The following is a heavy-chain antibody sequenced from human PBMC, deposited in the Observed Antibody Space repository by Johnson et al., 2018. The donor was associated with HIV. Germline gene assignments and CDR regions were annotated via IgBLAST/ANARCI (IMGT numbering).Heavy chain of an antibody. Sequence: QVQLVESGGGVVQPGRSLRLSCAASGFTFSSYAIHWVRQAPGKGLEWVAVISYDGSNTYYADSVRGRFTLSRDNSKNTLYLQMNSLRAEDTAVYCCARDLGWFSGFDIWGPGTMVTVSS. CDR2: ISYDGSNT. D-gene: IGHD3-3*01. V-gene: IGHV3-30*04. CDR1: GFTFSSYA. J-gene: IGHJ3*02. CDR3: ARDLGWFSGFDI.